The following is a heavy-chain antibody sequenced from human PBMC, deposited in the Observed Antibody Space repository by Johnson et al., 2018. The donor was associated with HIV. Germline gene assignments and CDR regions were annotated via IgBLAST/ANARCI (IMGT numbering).Heavy chain of an antibody. CDR1: GFTFSSYA. V-gene: IGHV3-15*01. CDR3: TTNFWSGFYPDAFDI. D-gene: IGHD3-3*01. J-gene: IGHJ3*02. Sequence: EVQLVESGGGLVQPGGSLRLSCAASGFTFSSYAMSWVRQAPGKGLEWVGRIKSKSDGGTTDYAASVRGRFRISRDDSETTVYLQMNSLKIEDTAVYYCTTNFWSGFYPDAFDIWGQGTMVTVSS. CDR2: IKSKSDGGTT.